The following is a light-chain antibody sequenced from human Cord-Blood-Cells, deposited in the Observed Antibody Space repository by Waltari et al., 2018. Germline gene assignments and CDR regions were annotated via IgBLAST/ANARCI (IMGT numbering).Light chain of an antibody. V-gene: IGKV4-1*01. CDR2: WAS. CDR1: QSVLYSSNNKNY. Sequence: DIVMTQSPDSLAVSLGERATINCKSSQSVLYSSNNKNYLAWYQKKPGQPPKLLIYWASTRDSGVPDRFSGSGSGTDFTLTIISLQAEDVAVYYCQQYYSTPWTFGQGTKVEI. CDR3: QQYYSTPWT. J-gene: IGKJ1*01.